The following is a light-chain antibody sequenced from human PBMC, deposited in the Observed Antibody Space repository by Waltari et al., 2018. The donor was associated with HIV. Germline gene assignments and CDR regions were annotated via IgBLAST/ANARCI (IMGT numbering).Light chain of an antibody. CDR3: QVWDESYEQVV. Sequence: YVLTQPPSVSVAPGQTARITCGGDNIAGRKVHWYQRRPGQAPALVVFDDSDRPSGIPERFSGSISGNTATLIISRVEDGDEADYYCQVWDESYEQVVFGGGTRLTVL. J-gene: IGLJ2*01. CDR2: DDS. CDR1: NIAGRK. V-gene: IGLV3-21*02.